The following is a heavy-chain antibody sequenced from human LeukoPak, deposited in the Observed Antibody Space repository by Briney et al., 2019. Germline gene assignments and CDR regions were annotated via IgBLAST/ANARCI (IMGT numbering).Heavy chain of an antibody. CDR3: AREPITGTTRWFDP. D-gene: IGHD1-7*01. CDR2: IIPIFGTA. Sequence: GASVKVSCKASGGTFSSYAISWVRQAPGQGLEWMGGIIPIFGTANYAQKFQGRVTITADKSTSTAYMELSSLRSEDTAVYYCAREPITGTTRWFDPWGQGTLVTVSS. CDR1: GGTFSSYA. J-gene: IGHJ5*02. V-gene: IGHV1-69*06.